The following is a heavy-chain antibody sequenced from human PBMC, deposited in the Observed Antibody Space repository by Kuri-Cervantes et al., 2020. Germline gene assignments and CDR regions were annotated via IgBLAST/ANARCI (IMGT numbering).Heavy chain of an antibody. Sequence: SETLSLTCTVSGGSISSYSWSWIRQPAGKGLEWIGRIYTSGSTNYNPSLKSRVTMSVDTFKNLFSLKLSSVTAADTAVYYCARMYGDYLFDYWGQGTLVTVSS. CDR2: IYTSGST. V-gene: IGHV4-4*07. CDR1: GGSISSYS. CDR3: ARMYGDYLFDY. D-gene: IGHD4-17*01. J-gene: IGHJ4*02.